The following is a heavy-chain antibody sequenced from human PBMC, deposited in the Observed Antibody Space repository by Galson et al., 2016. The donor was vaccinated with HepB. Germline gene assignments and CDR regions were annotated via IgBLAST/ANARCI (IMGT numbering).Heavy chain of an antibody. CDR3: ARHRSNPKSRDYHYGLDV. J-gene: IGHJ6*02. Sequence: QSGAEVKKPGESLKISCRVYGYSFTSYWLAWVRQMPGKGLEWMGIIYPGDSDTNYSPSLEGQVTTSVDKSINAAFLHWTSLQASDSGIYFCARHRSNPKSRDYHYGLDVWGQGTTVTVSS. CDR1: GYSFTSYW. CDR2: IYPGDSDT. V-gene: IGHV5-51*01. D-gene: IGHD4/OR15-4a*01.